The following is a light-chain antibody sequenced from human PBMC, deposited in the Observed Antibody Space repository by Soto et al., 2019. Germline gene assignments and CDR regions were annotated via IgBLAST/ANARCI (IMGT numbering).Light chain of an antibody. Sequence: GERAPLSYRNSQSVRSSLAWYQQKPGQAPLLLIYGASTRATDIPARFSGSGSGTDFTLTISSLQSKDCTGYHCQQYNNLLLCFAGRTKV. V-gene: IGKV3D-15*01. J-gene: IGKJ4*01. CDR2: GAS. CDR1: QSVRSS. CDR3: QQYNNLLLC.